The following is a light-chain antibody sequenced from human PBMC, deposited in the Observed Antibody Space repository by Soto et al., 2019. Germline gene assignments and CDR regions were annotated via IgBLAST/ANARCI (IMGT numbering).Light chain of an antibody. J-gene: IGLJ2*01. V-gene: IGLV6-57*04. CDR2: EDN. CDR3: QSYDSIVV. CDR1: SGSIASNY. Sequence: NFILTQPHSVSESPGKTVTISCTRSSGSIASNYVQWYQQRPGSAPTTVIYEDNQRPSGVPDRFSGSIDSSSNSASLTISGLKTEDEADYYCQSYDSIVVFGGGTKLTVL.